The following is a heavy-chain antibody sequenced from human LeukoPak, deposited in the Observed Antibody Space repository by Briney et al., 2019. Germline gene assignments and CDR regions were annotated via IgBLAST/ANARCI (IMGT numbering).Heavy chain of an antibody. CDR1: GFTVSSNY. D-gene: IGHD3-22*01. J-gene: IGHJ4*02. CDR2: IYSDGST. V-gene: IGHV3-53*05. Sequence: GGSLRLSCAASGFTVSSNYTSWVRQAPGKGLEWVSVIYSDGSTYYADSVKGRFTISRDNSKNTLFLQMNSLRVEDTALYYCAREPSSDNYYDHWGQGTLVTVSS. CDR3: AREPSSDNYYDH.